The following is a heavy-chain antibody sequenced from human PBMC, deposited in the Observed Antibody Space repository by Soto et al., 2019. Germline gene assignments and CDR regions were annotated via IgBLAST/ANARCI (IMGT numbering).Heavy chain of an antibody. V-gene: IGHV4-30-2*01. J-gene: IGHJ4*02. CDR2: IYHSGST. D-gene: IGHD2-15*01. CDR3: AREQVVAAQH. Sequence: QLQLQESGSGLVKPSQTLSLTCAVSGGSISSGGYSWSWIRQPPGKGLEWIGYIYHSGSTYYNPSLKTWITLAVDRSKHQFSLKLSSVTAADTAVYYCAREQVVAAQHWGQGALVTVSA. CDR1: GGSISSGGYS.